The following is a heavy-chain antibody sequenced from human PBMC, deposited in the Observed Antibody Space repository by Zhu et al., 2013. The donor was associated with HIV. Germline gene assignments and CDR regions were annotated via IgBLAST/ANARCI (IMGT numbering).Heavy chain of an antibody. D-gene: IGHD3-22*01. CDR1: GGTFSSYA. CDR2: IIPIFGTA. Sequence: QVQLVQSGAEVKKPGSSVKVSCKASGGTFSSYAISWVRQAPGQGLEWMGGIIPIFGTANYAQKFQGRVTITADESTSTAYMELSSLRSEDTAVYYCARADYYDSSGPLYGMDVWGQGTTVTVSS. CDR3: ARADYYDSSGPLYGMDV. J-gene: IGHJ6*02. V-gene: IGHV1-69*01.